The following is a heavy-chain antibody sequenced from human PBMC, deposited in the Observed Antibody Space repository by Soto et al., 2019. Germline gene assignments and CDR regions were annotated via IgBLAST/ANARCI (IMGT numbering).Heavy chain of an antibody. CDR2: TRHDGTNK. J-gene: IGHJ4*02. Sequence: GGSLRLSCATSGFTFSNYGMHWVRLAPGKGLEWVAVTRHDGTNKYYADSVKGRCTISRDNSKNTVHLQMNSLRGEDTAVYYCARDLSGPLDYWGQGTLVTVSS. V-gene: IGHV3-33*01. CDR3: ARDLSGPLDY. CDR1: GFTFSNYG.